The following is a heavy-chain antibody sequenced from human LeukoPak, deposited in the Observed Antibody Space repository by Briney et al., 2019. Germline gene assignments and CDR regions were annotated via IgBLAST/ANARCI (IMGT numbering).Heavy chain of an antibody. D-gene: IGHD6-19*01. CDR2: INPNSGGT. V-gene: IGHV1-2*02. Sequence: ASVKVSCKASGYTFTGYYMHWVRQAPGQGLEWMGWINPNSGGTNYAQKFQGRVTMTRDTSISTAYMELSRLRSDDTAVYYCARGSSGGIYYYYMDVWGKGTTVTVSS. CDR3: ARGSSGGIYYYYMDV. CDR1: GYTFTGYY. J-gene: IGHJ6*03.